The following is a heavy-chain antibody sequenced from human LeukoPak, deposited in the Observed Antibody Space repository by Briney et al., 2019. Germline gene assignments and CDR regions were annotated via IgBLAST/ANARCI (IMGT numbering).Heavy chain of an antibody. CDR2: IYSGGST. D-gene: IGHD6-19*01. CDR3: ASRPTAEQWLGVFDY. Sequence: PGGSLRLSCAASGFIVSSNYISWVRQAPGKGLEWVSVIYSGGSTYYADSVKGRFTISRDSSKNTVYLQMDSLRVEDTGVYYCASRPTAEQWLGVFDYWGQGTLVTVSS. V-gene: IGHV3-66*01. J-gene: IGHJ4*02. CDR1: GFIVSSNY.